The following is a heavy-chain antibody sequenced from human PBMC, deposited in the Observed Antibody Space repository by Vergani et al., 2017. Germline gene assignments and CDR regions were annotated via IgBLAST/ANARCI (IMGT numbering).Heavy chain of an antibody. CDR2: ISGSGGST. J-gene: IGHJ4*02. CDR3: AKGSCSSTSCYMEALDY. D-gene: IGHD2-2*02. CDR1: GFTFSSYG. V-gene: IGHV3-23*04. Sequence: VQLVESGGGVVQPGRSLRLSCAASGFTFSSYGMHWVRQAPGKGLEWVSAISGSGGSTYYADSVKGRFTISRDNSKNTLYLQMNSLRAEDTAVYYCAKGSCSSTSCYMEALDYWGQGTLVTVSS.